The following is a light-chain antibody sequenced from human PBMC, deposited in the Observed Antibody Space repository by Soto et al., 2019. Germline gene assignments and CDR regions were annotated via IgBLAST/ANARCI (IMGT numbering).Light chain of an antibody. V-gene: IGKV3-11*01. CDR2: GAS. CDR3: QQRYNWLT. J-gene: IGKJ4*01. Sequence: IVLTQSPATLSLSPGEGAALSCRARQTVSTYLSWYQHKPGQAPRLLIYGASNRATGIPARFSGSGSGTDFTLTISSLEPEDSAVYYCQQRYNWLTFGGGTRVAIK. CDR1: QTVSTY.